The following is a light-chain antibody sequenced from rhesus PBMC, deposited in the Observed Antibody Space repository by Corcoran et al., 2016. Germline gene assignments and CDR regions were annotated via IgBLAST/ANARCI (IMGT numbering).Light chain of an antibody. CDR2: AAS. Sequence: DIQMTQSPSSLSASVGDRVTVTCRASQGINKELNWYQQKPGKAPTLLLYAASSLQTGISSRFRVSGSETDYTLTISSLQSEDVATYYCLQDYTTPWTFGQGTKVEIK. CDR1: QGINKE. V-gene: IGKV1-94*01. CDR3: LQDYTTPWT. J-gene: IGKJ1*01.